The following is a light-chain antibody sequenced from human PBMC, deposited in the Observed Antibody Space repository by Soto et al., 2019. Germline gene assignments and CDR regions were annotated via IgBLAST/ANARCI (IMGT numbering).Light chain of an antibody. Sequence: QSVLTQPPSVSGAPGQRVTISCTGSSSNIGAGYDVHWYQQLPGTAPKLLIYGNSNRPSGVPDRFSGSKSGTSASLAITGLQAEDEAVYYCQSYDTSVVFGGGTKLTVL. V-gene: IGLV1-40*01. CDR2: GNS. J-gene: IGLJ2*01. CDR3: QSYDTSVV. CDR1: SSNIGAGYD.